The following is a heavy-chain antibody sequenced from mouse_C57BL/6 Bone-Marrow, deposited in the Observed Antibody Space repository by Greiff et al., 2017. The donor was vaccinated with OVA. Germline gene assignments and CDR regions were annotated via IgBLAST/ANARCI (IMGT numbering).Heavy chain of an antibody. CDR3: ARSIYYYGSSPYFDY. CDR1: GFTFTDYY. CDR2: IRNKANGYTT. J-gene: IGHJ2*01. V-gene: IGHV7-3*01. D-gene: IGHD1-1*01. Sequence: EVMLVESGGGLVQPGGSLSLSCAASGFTFTDYYMSWVRQPPGKALEWLGFIRNKANGYTTEYSASVKGRFTISRDNSQSILYLQMNALRAEDSATYYCARSIYYYGSSPYFDYWGQGTTLTVSS.